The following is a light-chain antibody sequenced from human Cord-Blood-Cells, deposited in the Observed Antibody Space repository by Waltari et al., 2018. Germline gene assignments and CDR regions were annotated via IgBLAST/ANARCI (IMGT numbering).Light chain of an antibody. V-gene: IGKV1-39*01. Sequence: DIQMTQSPSSLSASVGDRVTITCRASQSISRYVTWYQQTPGKAPTLLIYAESSLKSGVPSRFSGIGSGTDFTLTISSLQPEDFATYYCQQSYSTVFGPGTKVDIK. CDR2: AES. CDR3: QQSYSTV. CDR1: QSISRY. J-gene: IGKJ3*01.